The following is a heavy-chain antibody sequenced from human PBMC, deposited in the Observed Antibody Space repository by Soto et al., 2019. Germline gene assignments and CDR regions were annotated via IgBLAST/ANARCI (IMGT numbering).Heavy chain of an antibody. Sequence: GASVKVSCKASGYTFTGYYMHWVRQAPGQGLEWMGWINPNSGGTNYAQKFQGWVTMTRDTSISTAYMELSRLRSDDTAVYYCARGPAAAGTYYYYGMDVWGQGTTVTVSS. CDR3: ARGPAAAGTYYYYGMDV. D-gene: IGHD6-13*01. J-gene: IGHJ6*02. CDR1: GYTFTGYY. V-gene: IGHV1-2*04. CDR2: INPNSGGT.